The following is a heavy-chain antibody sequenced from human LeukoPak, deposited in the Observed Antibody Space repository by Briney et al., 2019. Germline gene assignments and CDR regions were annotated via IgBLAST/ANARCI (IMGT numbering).Heavy chain of an antibody. Sequence: ASVKVSCKASRYSFTSHYMHWVRQAPGQGLEWLGLINPSGSSTLYAQKFQGRVTMTRDMSTTTDYMELSSLRSEDTAVYCCARDNSVGDVTWWFDPWGQGTLVTVSS. CDR3: ARDNSVGDVTWWFDP. D-gene: IGHD1-26*01. CDR1: RYSFTSHY. CDR2: INPSGSST. V-gene: IGHV1-46*01. J-gene: IGHJ5*02.